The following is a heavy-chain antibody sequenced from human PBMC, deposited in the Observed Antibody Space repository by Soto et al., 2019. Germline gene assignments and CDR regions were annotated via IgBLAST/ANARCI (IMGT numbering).Heavy chain of an antibody. Sequence: SETLSLPSKVSGSSIARYYWSLIRQSPGKGLKRIGYLSNTGRTIYNPSLKSRVTISVDTLKNLFSLKMNSVTAADTAVYYCARFDGSGRYFDYWGQGTLVTVSS. CDR1: GSSIARYY. CDR3: ARFDGSGRYFDY. CDR2: LSNTGRT. D-gene: IGHD2-15*01. V-gene: IGHV4-59*01. J-gene: IGHJ4*02.